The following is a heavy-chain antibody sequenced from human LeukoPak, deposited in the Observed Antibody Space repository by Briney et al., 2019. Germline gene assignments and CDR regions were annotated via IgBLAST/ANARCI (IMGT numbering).Heavy chain of an antibody. Sequence: PAGSLRLSCAASGFTFSSYAMTWVRQAPGKGLEWVGSITDSGAYTYYIESVKGRFTISRDHSKNILYLQMNSLRGEDTALYCCAKDGLYYDGSAHVYYFDYWGQGTLVAVSS. CDR2: ITDSGAYT. D-gene: IGHD3-22*01. J-gene: IGHJ4*02. CDR3: AKDGLYYDGSAHVYYFDY. CDR1: GFTFSSYA. V-gene: IGHV3-23*01.